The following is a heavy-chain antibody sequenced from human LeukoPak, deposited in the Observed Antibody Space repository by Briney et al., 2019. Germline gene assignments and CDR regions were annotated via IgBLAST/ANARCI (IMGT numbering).Heavy chain of an antibody. CDR2: IYSGGST. CDR1: GFTVSSNY. D-gene: IGHD2-21*01. V-gene: IGHV3-66*02. Sequence: VGSLRLSCAASGFTVSSNYMSWVRQAPGKGLEWVSVIYSGGSTYYADSVKGRFAISRDNSKNTLYLQMNSLRAEDTAVYYCARDVQCGGDCYYDYWGQGTLVTVSS. J-gene: IGHJ4*02. CDR3: ARDVQCGGDCYYDY.